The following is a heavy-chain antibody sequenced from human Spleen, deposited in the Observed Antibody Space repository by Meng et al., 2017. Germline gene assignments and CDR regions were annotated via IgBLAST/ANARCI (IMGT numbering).Heavy chain of an antibody. D-gene: IGHD2-15*01. V-gene: IGHV4-4*02. CDR3: ARTYCSGGSCHEVFDY. J-gene: IGHJ4*02. Sequence: QVQVQGSWAGLVKPCGVLSLSRAVSGGSISTTNWWSWVGQAPVNGLEGIGKIYPSESTHCNPSLKGRVTISIDKSKNQFSLRLSSVTAADTAVYYCARTYCSGGSCHEVFDYWGQGTLVTVSS. CDR2: IYPSEST. CDR1: GGSISTTNW.